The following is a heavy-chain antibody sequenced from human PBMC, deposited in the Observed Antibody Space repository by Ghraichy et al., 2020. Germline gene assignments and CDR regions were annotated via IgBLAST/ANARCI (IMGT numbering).Heavy chain of an antibody. D-gene: IGHD2-15*01. V-gene: IGHV3-21*01. CDR1: GFTFSSYS. CDR3: ARDAGYCSGGSCPNWFDP. CDR2: ISSSSSYI. J-gene: IGHJ5*02. Sequence: LSLTCAASGFTFSSYSMNWVRQAPGKGLEWVSSISSSSSYIYYADSVKGRFTISRDNAKNSLYLQMNSLRAEDTAVYYCARDAGYCSGGSCPNWFDPWGQGTLVTVSS.